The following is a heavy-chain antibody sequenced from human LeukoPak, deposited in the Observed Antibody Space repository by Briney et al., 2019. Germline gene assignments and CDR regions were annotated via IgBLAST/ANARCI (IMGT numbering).Heavy chain of an antibody. CDR1: GYTFSNYV. V-gene: IGHV1-8*01. J-gene: IGHJ6*03. D-gene: IGHD3-10*01. CDR3: ARWGDNVGSGSYTLYYYYMDV. CDR2: MNPNSGNT. Sequence: GASVKVSCKASGYTFSNYVINWVRQATGQGLEWMGWMNPNSGNTGYAQKFQGRVYMTRNTSTSTAYMELSSLRSEDTAVYYCARWGDNVGSGSYTLYYYYMDVWGKGTTVTVSS.